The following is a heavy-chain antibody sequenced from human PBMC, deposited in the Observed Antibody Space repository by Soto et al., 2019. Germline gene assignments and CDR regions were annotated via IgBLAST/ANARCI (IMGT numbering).Heavy chain of an antibody. D-gene: IGHD2-15*01. V-gene: IGHV1-18*01. Sequence: QVQLVQSGGEVKKPGASVKVSCKASGYTFTSYGITWVRQAPGQGLEWMGWSSAYNGVTKYAQKFQDSVTMTTDTSTSTAYMERRSRRSDDTAVYYCARGPRSGYCSGGSCHYFDYWGQGTLVTVSS. CDR1: GYTFTSYG. CDR3: ARGPRSGYCSGGSCHYFDY. CDR2: SSAYNGVT. J-gene: IGHJ4*02.